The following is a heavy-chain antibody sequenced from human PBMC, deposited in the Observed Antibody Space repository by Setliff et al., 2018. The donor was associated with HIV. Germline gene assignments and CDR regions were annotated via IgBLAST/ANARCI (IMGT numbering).Heavy chain of an antibody. J-gene: IGHJ4*02. CDR3: AKDSGYEGDQYFDY. CDR1: DVTPSNYS. CDR2: IIPVFATA. V-gene: IGHV1-69*01. D-gene: IGHD5-12*01. Sequence: SVKVSCKVSDVTPSNYSLTWVRQAPGQWLEWMGAIIPVFATANYAQKFQARVTINADESTLTAYMELSSLTSDDTAVYYCAKDSGYEGDQYFDYWGQGTLVTVSS.